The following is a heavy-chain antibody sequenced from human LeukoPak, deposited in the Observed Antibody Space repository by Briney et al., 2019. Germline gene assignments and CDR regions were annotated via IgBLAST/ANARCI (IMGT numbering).Heavy chain of an antibody. Sequence: NSSETLSLTCTVSGGSFSSSSYYWGWIRQPPGKGLEWIGNIYYTGNTKYNPSLKSRVTISVDTSKNQFSLKLSSVTAADTSVYYCASHLGSKAQVVVVPTAYKVDPWGQGTLVTVSS. D-gene: IGHD2-2*01. CDR2: IYYTGNT. CDR3: ASHLGSKAQVVVVPTAYKVDP. CDR1: GGSFSSSSYY. J-gene: IGHJ5*02. V-gene: IGHV4-39*01.